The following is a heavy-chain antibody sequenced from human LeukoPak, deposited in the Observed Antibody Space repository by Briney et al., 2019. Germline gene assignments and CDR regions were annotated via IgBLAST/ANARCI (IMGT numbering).Heavy chain of an antibody. V-gene: IGHV4-4*07. J-gene: IGHJ4*02. Sequence: SETLSLTCTVSVGSISGYYWSWIRQPAGKGLEWIGRIYTSGSISYNPSLKSRVTMLIDTSKNELSLTLTSVTVADTAVYYCARGKYCTSTSCSYYFDYWGKGTLVTVSS. CDR3: ARGKYCTSTSCSYYFDY. CDR2: IYTSGSI. D-gene: IGHD2-2*01. CDR1: VGSISGYY.